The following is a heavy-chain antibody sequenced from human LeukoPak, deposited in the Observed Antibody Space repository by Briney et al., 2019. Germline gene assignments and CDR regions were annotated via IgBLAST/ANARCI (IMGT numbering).Heavy chain of an antibody. Sequence: GRSLRLSCAASGFTFSSSAMHWVRQAPGKGLEWVAVISYDGSDKYHADSVKGRFTISRDNSKNTLYLQMNSLRAEDTAVYHCARTYYYDSSGYLNHWFDPWGQGTLVTVSS. CDR1: GFTFSSSA. J-gene: IGHJ5*02. V-gene: IGHV3-30*01. D-gene: IGHD3-22*01. CDR2: ISYDGSDK. CDR3: ARTYYYDSSGYLNHWFDP.